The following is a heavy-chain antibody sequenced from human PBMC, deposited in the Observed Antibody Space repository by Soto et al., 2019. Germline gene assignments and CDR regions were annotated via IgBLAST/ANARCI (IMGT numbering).Heavy chain of an antibody. V-gene: IGHV4-31*03. CDR1: PGSISSGAYS. CDR3: ARNPPLVCASASCHDFDI. D-gene: IGHD2-2*01. J-gene: IGHJ3*02. CDR2: IYYSGTT. Sequence: SETLSLTCSLSPGSISSGAYSWNWIRQHPRKGLEWIGSIYYSGTTYYNPSLGSRDSISADTSKNQFSLKLNSVNLAHTAVYYCARNPPLVCASASCHDFDIWGQVTMVATSS.